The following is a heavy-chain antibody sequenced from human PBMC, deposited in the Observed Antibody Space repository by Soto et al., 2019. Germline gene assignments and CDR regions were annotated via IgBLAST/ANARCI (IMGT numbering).Heavy chain of an antibody. V-gene: IGHV5-51*03. CDR2: IYPLDSET. CDR3: ARRFSSSSESDY. CDR1: GYSFTNYW. Sequence: EVQLVQSGAEVKKPGESLKISCKGSGYSFTNYWIGWFRQMPGGGLEGMGIIYPLDSETRYSPSFQGQVTLSADRSINTAYLQWTSLQASDTGMYFCARRFSSSSESDYWGQGTLVTVSS. J-gene: IGHJ4*02. D-gene: IGHD6-6*01.